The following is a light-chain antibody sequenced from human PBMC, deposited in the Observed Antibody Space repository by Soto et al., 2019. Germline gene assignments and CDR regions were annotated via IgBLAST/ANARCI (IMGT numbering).Light chain of an antibody. Sequence: EIVMAQSPATLSVSPGERATLSCRASQSINSNLAWYQQKPGQAPRLLIYGASTRATGIPGRISGSGSGTEFTLTISSLQSEDSAVYYCHQYDKWPITFGRGTRLEVK. CDR3: HQYDKWPIT. CDR1: QSINSN. J-gene: IGKJ5*01. V-gene: IGKV3-15*01. CDR2: GAS.